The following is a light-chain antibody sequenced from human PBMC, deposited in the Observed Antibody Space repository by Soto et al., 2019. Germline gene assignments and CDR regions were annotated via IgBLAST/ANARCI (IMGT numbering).Light chain of an antibody. J-gene: IGLJ1*01. CDR3: SSYAATFYV. V-gene: IGLV2-8*01. CDR2: EVS. CDR1: SSDVGGYNF. Sequence: QSLLTQPPSAYGSPGQSVTISCTGTSSDVGGYNFVSWFQQHPGKVPKLIMYEVSKRPSGVPDRFSGSKSGNTASLTVSGLQADDEADYYCSSYAATFYVFGTGTKVTVL.